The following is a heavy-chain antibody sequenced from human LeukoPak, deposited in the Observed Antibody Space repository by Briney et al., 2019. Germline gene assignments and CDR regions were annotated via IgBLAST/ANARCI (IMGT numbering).Heavy chain of an antibody. CDR3: ARGGYNSGYFETTFDY. Sequence: ASVKVSCKTSGYTFTRYAVNWVRQAPGQGLEWMGIINPSGGSTSYAQKFQGRVTMTRDMSTSTVYMELSSLRSEDTAVYYCARGGYNSGYFETTFDYWGQGTLVTVSS. D-gene: IGHD3-22*01. V-gene: IGHV1-46*01. CDR2: INPSGGST. J-gene: IGHJ4*02. CDR1: GYTFTRYA.